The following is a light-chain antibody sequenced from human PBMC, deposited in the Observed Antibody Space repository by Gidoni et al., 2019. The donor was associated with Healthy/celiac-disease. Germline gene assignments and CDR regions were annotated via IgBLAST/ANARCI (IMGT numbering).Light chain of an antibody. V-gene: IGKV1-5*03. J-gene: IGKJ2*01. CDR2: KAS. Sequence: DSQLTQSPSTLSAAVGDRVTIACGASQSISSWFAWYQQKPGTAPKPLIYKASSGESGGPSSCSGSRAGTEFTITIGRLQLDVFESHYCRKYHSYSTFGQGTKLEIK. CDR3: RKYHSYST. CDR1: QSISSW.